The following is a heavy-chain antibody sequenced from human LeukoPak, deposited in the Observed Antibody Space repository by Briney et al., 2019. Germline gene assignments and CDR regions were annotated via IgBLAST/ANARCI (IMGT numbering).Heavy chain of an antibody. CDR3: ASVYSSSSSAPSDY. J-gene: IGHJ4*02. Sequence: PGGSLRLSCAASGFNFSSYWMHWVRQVPRKGLVWVSRINSDGSSTSYADSVKGRFTISRDNAKNTLYLQMDSLRAEDTAVYCCASVYSSSSSAPSDYWGQGTLVTVSS. V-gene: IGHV3-74*01. CDR1: GFNFSSYW. D-gene: IGHD6-6*01. CDR2: INSDGSST.